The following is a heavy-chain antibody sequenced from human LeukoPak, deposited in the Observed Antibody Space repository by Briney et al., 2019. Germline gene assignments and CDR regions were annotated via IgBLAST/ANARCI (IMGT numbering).Heavy chain of an antibody. D-gene: IGHD3-22*01. V-gene: IGHV4-39*07. CDR2: IYHSGST. J-gene: IGHJ3*02. CDR3: ARANYYDTSGYSRGAFDI. Sequence: PSETLSLTCTGSGGSISSSSYYWGWIRQPPGKGLEWIGSIYHSGSTYHNPSLKSRVTISVDTSKNQFSLKLSSVTAADTAVYYCARANYYDTSGYSRGAFDIWGQGTMVTVSS. CDR1: GGSISSSSYY.